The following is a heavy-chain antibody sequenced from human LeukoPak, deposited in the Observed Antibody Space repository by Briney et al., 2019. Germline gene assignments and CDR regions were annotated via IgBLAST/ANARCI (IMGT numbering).Heavy chain of an antibody. J-gene: IGHJ6*02. CDR2: INHSGST. CDR3: ARQLSVYGMDV. Sequence: SETLSLTRAVYGGSFSGYYWSWLRQPPAKGLEWIGEINHSGSTNYNPSLKSRVTISVDTSKNQFSLKLSSVTAADTAVYYCARQLSVYGMDVWGQGTTVTVSS. V-gene: IGHV4-34*01. CDR1: GGSFSGYY. D-gene: IGHD1-1*01.